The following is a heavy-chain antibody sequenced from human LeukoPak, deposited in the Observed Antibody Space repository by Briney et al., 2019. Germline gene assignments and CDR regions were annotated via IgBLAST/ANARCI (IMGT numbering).Heavy chain of an antibody. CDR1: GFTSSSYL. CDR3: AKTYADATFDY. J-gene: IGHJ4*02. V-gene: IGHV3-23*01. D-gene: IGHD4-17*01. Sequence: GGSLRLSCTASGFTSSSYLMSWGRQAPGKGLEWVSTISGSGSRTYYADSVKGRFTISRDNSENTLYLQLNSLRAEDTALYYCAKTYADATFDYWGQGNLVTVSS. CDR2: ISGSGSRT.